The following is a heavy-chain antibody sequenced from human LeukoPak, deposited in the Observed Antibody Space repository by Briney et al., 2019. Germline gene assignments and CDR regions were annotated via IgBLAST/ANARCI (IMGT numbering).Heavy chain of an antibody. V-gene: IGHV1-46*01. J-gene: IGHJ4*02. CDR2: INPSGGST. Sequence: GASVKVSCKASGYTFTSYYMHWVRQAPGQGLEWMGIINPSGGSTSYAQKFQGRVTMTEDTSTDTAYMELSSLRSEDTAVYYCATVGSWYSGRFDYWGQGTLVTVSS. D-gene: IGHD6-13*01. CDR3: ATVGSWYSGRFDY. CDR1: GYTFTSYY.